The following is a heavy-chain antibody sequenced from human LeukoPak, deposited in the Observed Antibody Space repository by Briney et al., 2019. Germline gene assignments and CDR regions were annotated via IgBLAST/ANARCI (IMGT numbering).Heavy chain of an antibody. CDR2: IYYSGST. Sequence: PSETLSLTCTVSGGSISSSSYYWGWIRQPPGKGLEWIGSIYYSGSTYYNPSLKSRVTISVDTSKNQFSLKLSSVTAADTAVYYCARDRGGSSWYLGDRGDAFDIWGQGTMVTVSS. CDR1: GGSISSSSYY. D-gene: IGHD6-13*01. V-gene: IGHV4-39*07. CDR3: ARDRGGSSWYLGDRGDAFDI. J-gene: IGHJ3*02.